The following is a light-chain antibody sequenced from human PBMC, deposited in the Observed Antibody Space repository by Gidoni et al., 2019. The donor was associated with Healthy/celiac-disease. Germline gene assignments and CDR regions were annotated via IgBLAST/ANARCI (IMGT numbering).Light chain of an antibody. CDR1: QSISSY. CDR3: QQSYSTPPGYT. V-gene: IGKV1-39*01. CDR2: AAS. Sequence: DIQMTQSPSSLSASVGDRVTITCRASQSISSYLNWYQQQPGKAPKLLIYAASSLQSGVPSRFSGSGSGTDFTLTISSLQPEDFATDYCQQSYSTPPGYTFGQXTKLEIK. J-gene: IGKJ2*01.